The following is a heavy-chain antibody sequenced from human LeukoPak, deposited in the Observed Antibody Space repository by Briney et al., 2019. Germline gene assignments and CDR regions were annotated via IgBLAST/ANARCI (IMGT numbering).Heavy chain of an antibody. CDR2: IKIDGSAK. Sequence: PGRSLRLSCAASGFTFSEYWMSWVCQAPGKGLEWVANIKIDGSAKYYADSVKGRFTISRDNANNSLYLQMNSLRAEDTAVYYCARSLYTCFDYWGQGTLVTVSS. CDR1: GFTFSEYW. D-gene: IGHD1-14*01. J-gene: IGHJ4*02. V-gene: IGHV3-7*04. CDR3: ARSLYTCFDY.